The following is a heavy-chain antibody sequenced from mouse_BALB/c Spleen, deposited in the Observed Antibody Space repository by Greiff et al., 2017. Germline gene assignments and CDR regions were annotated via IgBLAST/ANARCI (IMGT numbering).Heavy chain of an antibody. D-gene: IGHD2-3*01. J-gene: IGHJ3*01. CDR1: GFTFSSYG. Sequence: VQLVESGAGLVQPGGSLKLSCAASGFTFSSYGMSWVRQTPDKRLELVATINSNGGSTYYPDSVKGRFTVSRDNTKNTLYLQMSSLKSEDTAMYYGAREGLIYDSRQGFAYWGQGTLVTVSA. CDR2: INSNGGST. V-gene: IGHV5-6-3*01. CDR3: AREGLIYDSRQGFAY.